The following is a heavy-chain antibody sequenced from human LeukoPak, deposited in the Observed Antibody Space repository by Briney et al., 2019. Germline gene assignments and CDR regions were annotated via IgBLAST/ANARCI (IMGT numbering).Heavy chain of an antibody. CDR2: IIPIFGTA. V-gene: IGHV1-69*13. J-gene: IGHJ4*02. CDR3: ARDRVEYEVAGTGNFDY. D-gene: IGHD6-19*01. Sequence: SVKVSCTASGGTFSSYAISWVRQAPGQGLEWMGGIIPIFGTANYAQKFQGRVTITADESTSTAYMELSSLRSEDTAVYYCARDRVEYEVAGTGNFDYWGQGTLVTVSS. CDR1: GGTFSSYA.